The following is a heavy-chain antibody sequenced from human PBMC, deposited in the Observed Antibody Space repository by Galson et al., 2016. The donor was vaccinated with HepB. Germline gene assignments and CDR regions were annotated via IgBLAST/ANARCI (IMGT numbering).Heavy chain of an antibody. CDR1: GGSINSTYW. J-gene: IGHJ4*02. CDR2: VYHSGAI. Sequence: SETLSLTCTVSGGSINSTYWWSWVRQPPGKGLEWIGEVYHSGAINFNPYLKSPVRFSIHRSNNQFSLKLTSVTAADTALYYCARNGVAAGFDKWGQGTLVTVSS. CDR3: ARNGVAAGFDK. V-gene: IGHV4-4*02. D-gene: IGHD3-3*01.